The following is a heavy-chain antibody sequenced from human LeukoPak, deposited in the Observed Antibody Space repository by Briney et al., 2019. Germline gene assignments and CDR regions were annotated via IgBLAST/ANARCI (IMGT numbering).Heavy chain of an antibody. J-gene: IGHJ4*02. D-gene: IGHD5-18*01. CDR2: INHSGST. V-gene: IGHV4-34*01. Sequence: KPSETLSLTCAVYGGSFSGYYWSWIRQPPGKGLEWIGEINHSGSTNYNPSLKSRVTISVDTSKNQFSLKLSSVTAADTAVYYCARVRLDTAMVPGGFDYWGQGTLVTVSS. CDR1: GGSFSGYY. CDR3: ARVRLDTAMVPGGFDY.